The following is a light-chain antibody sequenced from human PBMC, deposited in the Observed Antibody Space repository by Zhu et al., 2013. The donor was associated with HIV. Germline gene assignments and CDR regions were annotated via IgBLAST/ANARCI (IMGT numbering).Light chain of an antibody. CDR1: QSVGSRF. CDR2: AVS. J-gene: IGKJ1*01. Sequence: DIVLTQSPGTLSLSPGERATLSCRASQSVGSRFLAWYQQKPGQVPTLLIYAVSTRAAGIPGRFSGSGSGTDFSLTISSLEPEDFAVYYCQQYYTSPWTFGQGTKVEIK. V-gene: IGKV3-20*01. CDR3: QQYYTSPWT.